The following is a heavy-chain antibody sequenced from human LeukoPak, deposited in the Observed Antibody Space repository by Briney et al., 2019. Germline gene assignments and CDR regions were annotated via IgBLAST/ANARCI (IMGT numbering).Heavy chain of an antibody. CDR2: ISAYNGNT. Sequence: GASVKVSCKASGYSFTSYAINWVRQAPGQGLEWMGWISAYNGNTEYSQKVQGRVTMTEDTSTDTAYIELSSLRSEDTAVYYCTTANRLTRDSSGYYPDSWGQGTLVTVSS. V-gene: IGHV1-18*04. D-gene: IGHD3-22*01. CDR3: TTANRLTRDSSGYYPDS. J-gene: IGHJ4*02. CDR1: GYSFTSYA.